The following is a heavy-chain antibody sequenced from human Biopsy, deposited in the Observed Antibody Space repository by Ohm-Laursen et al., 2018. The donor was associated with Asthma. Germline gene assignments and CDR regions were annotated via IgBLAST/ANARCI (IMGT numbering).Heavy chain of an antibody. CDR2: TSYDGSKT. V-gene: IGHV3-30*03. CDR1: GFTFSTFG. CDR3: ARDVMEWYLPAFDF. J-gene: IGHJ4*02. Sequence: SLRLSCSASGFTFSTFGMHWVRQAPGKGLEWVALTSYDGSKTYYADSVTGRFTISRDNSKNTLYLHMNSLRPNDTAVYYCARDVMEWYLPAFDFWGQGTLVTVSS. D-gene: IGHD3-3*01.